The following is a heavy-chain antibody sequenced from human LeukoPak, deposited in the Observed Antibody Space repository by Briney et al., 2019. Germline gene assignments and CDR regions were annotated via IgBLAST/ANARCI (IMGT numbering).Heavy chain of an antibody. J-gene: IGHJ4*02. D-gene: IGHD6-13*01. CDR1: GGSFSGYY. CDR3: AREGDVVSSWYCALVY. Sequence: PSETLSLTCAVYGGSFSGYYWSWIRQPPGKGLEWIGEINHSGSTNYNPSLKSRVTISVDTSKNQFSLKLSSVTAADTAVYYCAREGDVVSSWYCALVYWGQGTLVTVSS. V-gene: IGHV4-34*01. CDR2: INHSGST.